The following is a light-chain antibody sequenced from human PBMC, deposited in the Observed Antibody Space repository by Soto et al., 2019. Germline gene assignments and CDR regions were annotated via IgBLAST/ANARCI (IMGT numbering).Light chain of an antibody. V-gene: IGKV1-8*01. Sequence: AIRMTQSPSSFSASTGDRVTITCRASQGISSYLAWYQQKPGKAPKLLIYAASNLQSGVPSRFSGSGSGTDFTLTISCLQSEDCATYYCQQYYSYPHTFGQGTKVEI. J-gene: IGKJ1*01. CDR1: QGISSY. CDR3: QQYYSYPHT. CDR2: AAS.